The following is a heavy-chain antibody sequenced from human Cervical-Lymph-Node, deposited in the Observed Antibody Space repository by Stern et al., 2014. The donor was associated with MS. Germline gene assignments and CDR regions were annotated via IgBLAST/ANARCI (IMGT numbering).Heavy chain of an antibody. CDR2: INPTDGKT. V-gene: IGHV1-46*04. J-gene: IGHJ4*02. D-gene: IGHD5-24*01. Sequence: VQLVQSAAEVKKPGASVKVFCKASGYTFITYYIHWVRQAPGQGLEWMGLINPTDGKTTYAQKLQDRVHMTRDTSTTTVYMELSSLRPEDSAIYYCARALYGYRRSPLGSNYWGQGTLVTVSS. CDR3: ARALYGYRRSPLGSNY. CDR1: GYTFITYY.